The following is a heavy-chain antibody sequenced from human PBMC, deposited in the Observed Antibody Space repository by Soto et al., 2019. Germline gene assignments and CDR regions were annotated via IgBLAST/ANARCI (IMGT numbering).Heavy chain of an antibody. D-gene: IGHD4-17*01. CDR2: IDPSDSYT. V-gene: IGHV5-10-1*01. CDR1: GYSFTSYW. Sequence: GESLKISCKGSGYSFTSYWISWVRQMPGKGLEWMGRIDPSDSYTNYSPSFQGHVTISADKSISTAYLQWSSLKASDTAMYYCARHPAVTTVYYYYYYGMDVWGQGTTVTVS. CDR3: ARHPAVTTVYYYYYYGMDV. J-gene: IGHJ6*02.